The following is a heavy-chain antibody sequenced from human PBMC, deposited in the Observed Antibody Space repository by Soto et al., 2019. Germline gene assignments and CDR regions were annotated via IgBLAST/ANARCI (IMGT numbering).Heavy chain of an antibody. Sequence: ELQLLESGGGLVQPGGSLTLSCTASGFPFSRVAMSWVRQAPGQGLEWVASISANGGSRGGTYYADSVKGRFTISRDKSKNTLYRQGDSLTGADTAVYFCASAKAAVVAPLDIWGQRTMVTVSS. CDR3: ASAKAAVVAPLDI. D-gene: IGHD2-15*01. CDR2: NGGSRGGT. V-gene: IGHV3-23*01. J-gene: IGHJ3*02. CDR1: GFPFSRVA.